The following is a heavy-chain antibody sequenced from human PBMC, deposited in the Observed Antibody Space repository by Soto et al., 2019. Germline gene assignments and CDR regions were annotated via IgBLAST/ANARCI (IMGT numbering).Heavy chain of an antibody. V-gene: IGHV4-31*03. Sequence: QVQLQESGPGLAKPSQTLSLICSVSGGPISSTAYYCGWIRQRPTRGLEWLGYISYTGSTYYNPYLPSRISMSVETSKNHFSGNLSSVAAADTAVYYCAKASAEGVRGGWFDPWGQGILVTVSS. CDR3: AKASAEGVRGGWFDP. CDR1: GGPISSTAYY. CDR2: ISYTGST. D-gene: IGHD3-10*01. J-gene: IGHJ5*02.